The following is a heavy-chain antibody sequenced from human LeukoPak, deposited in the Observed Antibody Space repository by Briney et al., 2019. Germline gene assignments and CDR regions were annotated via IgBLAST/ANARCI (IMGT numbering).Heavy chain of an antibody. CDR1: GFTFSSYA. CDR3: ARNGAGYYYYYMDV. Sequence: GGSLRLSCAASGFTFSSYAMHWVRQAPGKGQEWVAVISYDGSNKYYADSVKGRFIISRDNSKNTLYLQMNSLRAEDTAVYYCARNGAGYYYYYMDVWGKGTTVTVSS. J-gene: IGHJ6*03. V-gene: IGHV3-30-3*01. CDR2: ISYDGSNK.